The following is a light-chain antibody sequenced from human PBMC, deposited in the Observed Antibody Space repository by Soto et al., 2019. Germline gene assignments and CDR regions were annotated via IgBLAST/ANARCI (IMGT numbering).Light chain of an antibody. CDR3: QQYSSLPHT. J-gene: IGKJ2*01. CDR2: GIS. CDR1: QSVTNRY. V-gene: IGKV3-20*01. Sequence: ESELTQSPGTLSLSPGERATLSCRASQSVTNRYFAWYQQRPGQAPRLLIYGISNRATGIPDRFSGSGSGTYFTLTISRLEPEDFVVYYCQQYSSLPHTFGQGTKLEVK.